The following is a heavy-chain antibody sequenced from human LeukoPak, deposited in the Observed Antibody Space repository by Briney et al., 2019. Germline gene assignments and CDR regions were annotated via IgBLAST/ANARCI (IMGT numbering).Heavy chain of an antibody. CDR3: TQSNY. J-gene: IGHJ4*02. CDR1: GFTFSSYA. Sequence: PGGSLRLSCAASGFTFSSYAMSWVRQASGKGLEWVGRIRSKADNYATAYAASAQGRCTISRDDSKSTAYLQLNSLKTEDTAVYYCTQSNYWGQGALVTVSS. CDR2: IRSKADNYAT. V-gene: IGHV3-73*01.